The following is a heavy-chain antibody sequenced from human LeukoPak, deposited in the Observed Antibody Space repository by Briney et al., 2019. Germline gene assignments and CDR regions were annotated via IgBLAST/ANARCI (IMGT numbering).Heavy chain of an antibody. J-gene: IGHJ4*02. D-gene: IGHD2-2*01. Sequence: GGSLRLSCAASDFTFSAAWMSWVRQAPGKGLEWFGRFEGKTGSATTNYAAPVKDRFTISRDDSKNTLYLHMNSVKTEDTAMYYCTTRIPAGATFFSFRDLWGPGTLATVSS. CDR1: DFTFSAAW. CDR3: TTRIPAGATFFSFRDL. V-gene: IGHV3-15*04. CDR2: FEGKTGSATT.